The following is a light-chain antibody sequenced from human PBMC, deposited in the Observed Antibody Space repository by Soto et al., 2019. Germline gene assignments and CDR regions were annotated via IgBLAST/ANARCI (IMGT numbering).Light chain of an antibody. CDR3: LQDHNYPLT. Sequence: AIQMTQFPSSLSASVGDRVTITCRASQDIRSDLGWYQQRPGEAPKLLIYAASSLQSGVPSRFSGSGSGTDFTLTISSLQPEDFATYYCLQDHNYPLTFGGGTKVEIK. V-gene: IGKV1-6*01. CDR1: QDIRSD. J-gene: IGKJ4*01. CDR2: AAS.